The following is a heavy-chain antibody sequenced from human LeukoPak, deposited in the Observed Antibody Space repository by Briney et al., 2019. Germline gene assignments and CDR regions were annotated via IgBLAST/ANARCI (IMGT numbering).Heavy chain of an antibody. V-gene: IGHV3-48*02. CDR2: ITTSGSTI. D-gene: IGHD2-2*01. J-gene: IGHJ4*02. CDR3: ASDSTLNY. CDR1: GFTFSSYS. Sequence: GGSLRLSCAASGFTFSSYSMHWVRQAPGKGLEWLSYITTSGSTIYCADSVKGRFTISRDNAKNSLYLQMDSLRDEDTAVYYCASDSTLNYWGQGTQVTVSS.